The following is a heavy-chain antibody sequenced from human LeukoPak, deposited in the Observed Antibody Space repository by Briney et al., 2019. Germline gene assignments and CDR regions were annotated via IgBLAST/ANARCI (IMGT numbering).Heavy chain of an antibody. D-gene: IGHD5-12*01. J-gene: IGHJ4*02. V-gene: IGHV3-30*02. CDR3: ANCQSPWSGYVGGTY. CDR2: IRYDGSNK. CDR1: GFTFSSYG. Sequence: GGSLRLSCAASGFTFSSYGMHWVRQAPGKGLEWVAFIRYDGSNKYYADSVKGRFTISRDNSKNTLYLQMNSLRAEDTTVYYCANCQSPWSGYVGGTYWGQGTLVTVSS.